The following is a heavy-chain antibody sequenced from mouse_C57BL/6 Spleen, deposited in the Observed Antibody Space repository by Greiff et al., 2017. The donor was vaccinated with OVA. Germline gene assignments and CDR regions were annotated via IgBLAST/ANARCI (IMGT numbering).Heavy chain of an antibody. CDR2: ISDGGSYT. Sequence: DVMLVESGGGLVKPGGSLKLSCAASGFTFSSYAMSWVRQTPEKRLEWVATISDGGSYTYYPDNVKGRFTISRDNAKNNLYLQMSHLKSEDTAMYYCARDHDGYFGDYWGQGTSVTVSS. V-gene: IGHV5-4*01. CDR1: GFTFSSYA. D-gene: IGHD2-3*01. J-gene: IGHJ4*01. CDR3: ARDHDGYFGDY.